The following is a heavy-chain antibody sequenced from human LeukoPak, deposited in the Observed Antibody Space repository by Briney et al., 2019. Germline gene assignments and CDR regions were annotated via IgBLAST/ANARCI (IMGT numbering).Heavy chain of an antibody. J-gene: IGHJ2*01. CDR1: VGSISSTTYY. Sequence: PSETLSLTCTVSVGSISSTTYYWAWIRQPPGKGLEWIGSIYKAANTNYSPSLRSRVFISVDTSNNQFSLSLSSVTAADTAVYYCARGDIAANPAWYFDLWGRGTLVTVSS. V-gene: IGHV4-39*01. D-gene: IGHD6-25*01. CDR3: ARGDIAANPAWYFDL. CDR2: IYKAANT.